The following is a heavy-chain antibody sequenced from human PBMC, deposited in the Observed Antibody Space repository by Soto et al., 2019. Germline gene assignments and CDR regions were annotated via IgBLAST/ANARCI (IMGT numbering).Heavy chain of an antibody. CDR2: MNAGNGNT. Sequence: QVQLVQSGAEEKKPGASVKVSCKASGYTFTSYAMHWVRQAPGQRLEWMGWMNAGNGNTKYSQKFKGRVTITRDTSASTAYMELSSLRSEDTAVYYCARGTVVTHFDYWGQGTLVTVSS. CDR1: GYTFTSYA. V-gene: IGHV1-3*05. CDR3: ARGTVVTHFDY. J-gene: IGHJ4*02. D-gene: IGHD2-15*01.